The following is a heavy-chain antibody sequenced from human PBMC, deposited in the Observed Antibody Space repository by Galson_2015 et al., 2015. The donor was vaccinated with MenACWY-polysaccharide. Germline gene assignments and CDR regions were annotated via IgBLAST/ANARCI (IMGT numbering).Heavy chain of an antibody. D-gene: IGHD6-13*01. CDR2: IWYDGSNK. CDR3: ARDGRPRLSSSWFGY. Sequence: SLRLSCAASGFTFSSYGMHWVRQAPGKGLEWVAVIWYDGSNKYYADSVKGRFTISRDNSKNTLYLQMNSLRAEDTAVYYCARDGRPRLSSSWFGYWGQGTLVTVSS. J-gene: IGHJ5*01. V-gene: IGHV3-33*01. CDR1: GFTFSSYG.